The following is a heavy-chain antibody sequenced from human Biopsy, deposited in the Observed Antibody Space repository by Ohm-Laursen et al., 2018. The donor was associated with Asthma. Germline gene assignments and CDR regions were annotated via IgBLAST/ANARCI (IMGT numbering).Heavy chain of an antibody. D-gene: IGHD6-13*01. CDR2: ILFDGRKI. Sequence: SLRLSRTVPGFNFHNYGMNWVRRAPGKGLEWVAQILFDGRKINYPDSVKGRFTISRDNSKNMVYLQMNSLRPEDTAVYYCAKDRVAGRSYYFDYWGQGSLVSVSS. CDR1: GFNFHNYG. CDR3: AKDRVAGRSYYFDY. J-gene: IGHJ4*02. V-gene: IGHV3-30*18.